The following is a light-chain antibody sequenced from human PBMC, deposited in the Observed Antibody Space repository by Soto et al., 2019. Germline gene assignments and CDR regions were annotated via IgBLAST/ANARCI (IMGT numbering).Light chain of an antibody. CDR3: SSYTSSSTFYV. Sequence: QSALTQPASVSGSPGQSITISCTGTSSDVGGYSYVSWYQQHPGKAPKLMIYDVSNRPSGVSNRFSGSKSGNTASLTISGLQAEDEADYHCSSYTSSSTFYVFGTGTKLTVL. V-gene: IGLV2-14*01. J-gene: IGLJ1*01. CDR2: DVS. CDR1: SSDVGGYSY.